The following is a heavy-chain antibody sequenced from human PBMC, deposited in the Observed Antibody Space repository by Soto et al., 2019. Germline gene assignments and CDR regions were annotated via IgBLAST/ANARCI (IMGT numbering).Heavy chain of an antibody. CDR3: ARVSYDSSGYYNNYYFDY. Sequence: PSETLSLTCAVYGGSFSGYYWSWIRQPPGKGLEWIGEINHSGSTNYNPSLKSRVTISVDTSKNQFSLKLSSVTAADTAVYYCARVSYDSSGYYNNYYFDYWGQGTLVTVSS. D-gene: IGHD3-22*01. V-gene: IGHV4-34*01. CDR2: INHSGST. CDR1: GGSFSGYY. J-gene: IGHJ4*02.